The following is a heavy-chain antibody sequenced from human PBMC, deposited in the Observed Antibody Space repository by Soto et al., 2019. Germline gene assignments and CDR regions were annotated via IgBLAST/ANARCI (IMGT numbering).Heavy chain of an antibody. Sequence: EVQLVEAGGGLVQPGGSLRLACAASGFAFRSDWLHLVRHFPGKGLVWVSRINNDETTTNYADSVKGRFTNSRDNAENKLYLQMNSLRVEDTAVYYFASGVVGGVIVHWGQGTLVTISS. CDR3: ASGVVGGVIVH. D-gene: IGHD3-16*01. V-gene: IGHV3-74*01. CDR2: INNDETTT. CDR1: GFAFRSDW. J-gene: IGHJ5*02.